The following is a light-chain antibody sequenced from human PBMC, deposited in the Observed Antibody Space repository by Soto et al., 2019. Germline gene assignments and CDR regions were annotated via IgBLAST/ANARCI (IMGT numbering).Light chain of an antibody. CDR3: QQYNNWPIT. CDR2: GAS. J-gene: IGKJ5*01. Sequence: VMTQSSSTLSVSTGERATLSCGASQSVSSNLAWYQQKPGQAPRLLIYGASTRATGIPARFSGSGSGTEFTLTISSLQSEDFAVYYCQQYNNWPITFGQGTRVEI. V-gene: IGKV3-15*01. CDR1: QSVSSN.